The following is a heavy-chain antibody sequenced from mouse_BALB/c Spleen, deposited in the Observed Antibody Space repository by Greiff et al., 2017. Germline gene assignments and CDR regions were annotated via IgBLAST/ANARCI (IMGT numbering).Heavy chain of an antibody. J-gene: IGHJ2*01. CDR1: GYAFSSYW. Sequence: VQLQQSGAELVRPGSSVKISCKASGYAFSSYWMNWVKQRPGQGLEWIGQIYPGDGDTNYNGKFKGKATLTADKSSSTAYMQLSSLTSEDSAVYFCARDFTTVVDYWGQGTTLTVSS. CDR2: IYPGDGDT. V-gene: IGHV1-80*01. CDR3: ARDFTTVVDY. D-gene: IGHD1-1*01.